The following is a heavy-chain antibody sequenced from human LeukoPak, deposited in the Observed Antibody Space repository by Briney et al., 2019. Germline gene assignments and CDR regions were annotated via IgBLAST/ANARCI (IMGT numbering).Heavy chain of an antibody. V-gene: IGHV3-23*01. J-gene: IGHJ4*02. Sequence: GGSLRLSCAASGFTFSSSAMSWVRQVPGKGLEWVSRISASGGSTYYADSVRGRFTISRDNSKNTLYLQMNSLRAEDTAIYYCAKDLGDSSGYNPFDYWGQGTLVTVSS. CDR3: AKDLGDSSGYNPFDY. CDR1: GFTFSSSA. CDR2: ISASGGST. D-gene: IGHD3-22*01.